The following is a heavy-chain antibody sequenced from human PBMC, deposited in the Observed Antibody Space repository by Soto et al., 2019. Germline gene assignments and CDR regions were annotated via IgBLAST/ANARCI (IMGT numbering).Heavy chain of an antibody. D-gene: IGHD1-1*01. Sequence: EVQLVESGGGLVNPGGSLRLSCAASGFTFNNAWMSWARQAPGKGLEWVGRIKSNTDGGTADYAAPVNGRFTVSRDDSKNTVYLQMNSLKTEDTAVYYCATDLKTGTERGKFDYWGQGTLVTVSS. V-gene: IGHV3-15*01. J-gene: IGHJ4*02. CDR1: GFTFNNAW. CDR3: ATDLKTGTERGKFDY. CDR2: IKSNTDGGTA.